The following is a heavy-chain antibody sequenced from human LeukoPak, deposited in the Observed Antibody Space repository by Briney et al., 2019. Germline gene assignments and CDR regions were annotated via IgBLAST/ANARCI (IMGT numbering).Heavy chain of an antibody. CDR1: GFTFSSYW. Sequence: PGGSLRLSCAASGFTFSSYWMSWVRQAPGKGLEWVANIKQDGSEKYYVDSVKGRFTISRDNAKNSLYLQMDSLRAEDTAVYYCASCPDYGDYFGAFDIWGQGTMVTVSS. D-gene: IGHD4-17*01. J-gene: IGHJ3*02. CDR3: ASCPDYGDYFGAFDI. V-gene: IGHV3-7*01. CDR2: IKQDGSEK.